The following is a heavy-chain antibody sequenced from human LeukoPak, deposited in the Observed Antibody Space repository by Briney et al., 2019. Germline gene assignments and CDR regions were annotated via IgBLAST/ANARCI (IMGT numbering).Heavy chain of an antibody. J-gene: IGHJ5*02. CDR2: ISKDGSTS. D-gene: IGHD3-22*01. V-gene: IGHV3-74*01. Sequence: QPGGSLRLSCAASGFTFSSYEMNWVRQAPGKGLVWVSVISKDGSTSIYADSVRGRLTISRDNAKNTLYLQMNSLRVEDTSVYYCARDYYMGIVDQWGQGTRVTVSS. CDR1: GFTFSSYE. CDR3: ARDYYMGIVDQ.